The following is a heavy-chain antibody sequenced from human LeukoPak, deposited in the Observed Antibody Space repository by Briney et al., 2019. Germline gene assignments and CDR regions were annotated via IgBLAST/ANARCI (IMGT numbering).Heavy chain of an antibody. CDR3: AKDTLYVATCFDY. V-gene: IGHV3-23*01. Sequence: RTGGSLRLSCAASEFTFSSYAMSWVRQAPGKGLEWVSAISGSGGSTYYADSVKGRFTISRDNSKNTLYLQMNSLRAEDTAVYYCAKDTLYVATCFDYWGQGTLVTVSS. CDR1: EFTFSSYA. D-gene: IGHD5-12*01. CDR2: ISGSGGST. J-gene: IGHJ4*02.